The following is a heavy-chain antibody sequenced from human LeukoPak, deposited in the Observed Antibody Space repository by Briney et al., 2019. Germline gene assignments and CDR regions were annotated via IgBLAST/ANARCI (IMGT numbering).Heavy chain of an antibody. J-gene: IGHJ4*02. CDR3: ARRGCTNGVCYSNFDY. Sequence: SETLSLTCTVSGGSISSYYWSWIRQPPGKGLEWIGYIYYSGSTYYNPSLKSRVTISVDTSKNQFSLKLSSVTAADTAVYYCARRGCTNGVCYSNFDYWGQGTLVTVSS. CDR1: GGSISSYY. CDR2: IYYSGST. V-gene: IGHV4-59*04. D-gene: IGHD2-8*01.